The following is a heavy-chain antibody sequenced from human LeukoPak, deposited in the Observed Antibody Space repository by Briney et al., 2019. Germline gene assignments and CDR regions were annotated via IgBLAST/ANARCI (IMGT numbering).Heavy chain of an antibody. D-gene: IGHD3-9*01. CDR1: GFTFSIYW. CDR3: ARSIGLTGGGVDV. V-gene: IGHV3-7*03. CDR2: VKQDGSEK. J-gene: IGHJ6*02. Sequence: GSLRLSCAASGFTFSIYWMSWVRQAPGKGLEWVANVKQDGSEKFYVDSVKGRFTISRDNAKKTLYLQMNSLRAEDTAVYYCARSIGLTGGGVDVWGQGTTVTVS.